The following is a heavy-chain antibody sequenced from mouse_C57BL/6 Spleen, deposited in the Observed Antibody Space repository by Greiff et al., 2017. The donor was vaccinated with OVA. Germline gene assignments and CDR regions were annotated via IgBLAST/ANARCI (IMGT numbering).Heavy chain of an antibody. CDR3: ARRADYDYDERYFDV. J-gene: IGHJ1*03. Sequence: EVKVEESGPGMVKPSQSLSLTCTVTGYSITSGYDWHWIRHFPGNKLEWMGYISYSGSTNYNPSLKSRISITHDTSKNHFFLKLNSVTTEDTATYYCARRADYDYDERYFDVWGTGTTVTVSS. CDR2: ISYSGST. CDR1: GYSITSGYD. D-gene: IGHD2-4*01. V-gene: IGHV3-1*01.